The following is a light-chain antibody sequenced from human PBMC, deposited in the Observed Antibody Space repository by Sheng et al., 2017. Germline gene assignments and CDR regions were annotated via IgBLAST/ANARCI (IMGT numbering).Light chain of an antibody. J-gene: IGKJ1*01. Sequence: ELILTQSPGTLSLSPGERATLSCRASQAISITYLAWYQQKPGRAPRLLLHGASGRATGIPDRFSVSVSGTEFTLTISRLEPEDFAVYYCQQYGSSPRTFGQGTKVEIK. CDR3: QQYGSSPRT. CDR1: QAISITY. V-gene: IGKV3-20*01. CDR2: GAS.